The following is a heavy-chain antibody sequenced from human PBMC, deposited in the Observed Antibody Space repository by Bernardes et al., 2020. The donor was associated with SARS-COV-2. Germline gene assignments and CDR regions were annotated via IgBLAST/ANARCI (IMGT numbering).Heavy chain of an antibody. D-gene: IGHD3-3*01. Sequence: GGSLRLSCVASGFSFSSFAMTWVRQAPGKGLEWVSTISGSGSTSFYADSVEGRFTVSRDNFKNTLWLQMNSLTDDDTALYYCAKVAPSYDFWGGYYSPWGQGTLVTVSS. V-gene: IGHV3-23*01. CDR2: ISGSGSTS. J-gene: IGHJ5*02. CDR3: AKVAPSYDFWGGYYSP. CDR1: GFSFSSFA.